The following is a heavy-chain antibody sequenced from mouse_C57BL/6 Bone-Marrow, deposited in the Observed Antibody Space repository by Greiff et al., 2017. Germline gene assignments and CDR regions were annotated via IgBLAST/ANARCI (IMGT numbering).Heavy chain of an antibody. CDR2: IYPRSGNT. V-gene: IGHV1-81*01. CDR3: ASPYYYGSSAWFAY. Sequence: QVQLQQSGAELARPGASVKLSCKASGYTFTSYGISWVKQRTGKGLEWIGEIYPRSGNTYYNEKFKGKATLTADKSSSTAYMVLRSLTSEDSAVYFCASPYYYGSSAWFAYWGQGTLVTVSA. CDR1: GYTFTSYG. J-gene: IGHJ3*01. D-gene: IGHD1-1*01.